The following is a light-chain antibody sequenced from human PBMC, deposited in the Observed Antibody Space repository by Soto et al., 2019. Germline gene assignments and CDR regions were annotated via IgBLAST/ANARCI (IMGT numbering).Light chain of an antibody. CDR1: QSVSSY. V-gene: IGKV3-11*01. CDR3: QQYDTSPRT. J-gene: IGKJ1*01. Sequence: DIVLTQYPATLSLSPGERATLSCRASQSVSSYLAWYQQKPGQAPRLLIYDASNRATGIPDRFSGSGSGTDFSLTINRLEPEDSAVYCCQQYDTSPRTFGQRSMV. CDR2: DAS.